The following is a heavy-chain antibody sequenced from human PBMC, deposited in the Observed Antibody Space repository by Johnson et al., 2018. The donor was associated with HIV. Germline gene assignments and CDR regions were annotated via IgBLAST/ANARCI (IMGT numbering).Heavy chain of an antibody. CDR1: GFTFSTYC. V-gene: IGHV3-7*01. J-gene: IGHJ3*02. Sequence: VQLVESGGGLVQPGGSLRLSCAASGFTFSTYCLICVRPAPGKGLEWVGSIKQDGSESYYVDSVKGRFTISRDNAKNSLYLQMNSLRAEDTAVYYCARDSRSRMIVVVSRGGFDIWGQGTMVTVSS. CDR3: ARDSRSRMIVVVSRGGFDI. CDR2: IKQDGSES. D-gene: IGHD3-22*01.